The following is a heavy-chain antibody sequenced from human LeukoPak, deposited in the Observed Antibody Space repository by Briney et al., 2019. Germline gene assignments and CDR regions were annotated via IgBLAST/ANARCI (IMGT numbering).Heavy chain of an antibody. V-gene: IGHV4-4*07. D-gene: IGHD6-13*01. CDR1: GGSISSYY. J-gene: IGHJ6*02. Sequence: SETLSLTSTVSGGSISSYYWSWIRQPAGKGLEWSGRIYTSGSTNYNPSHKSRVTISVDTSKNQFSLKLSSVTAADTAVYYCARGRMRSPYGSSWYSSYYYYGMDVWGQGTTVTVSS. CDR3: ARGRMRSPYGSSWYSSYYYYGMDV. CDR2: IYTSGST.